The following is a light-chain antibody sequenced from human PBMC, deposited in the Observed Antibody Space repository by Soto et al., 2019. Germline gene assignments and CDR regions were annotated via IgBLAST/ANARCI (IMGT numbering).Light chain of an antibody. CDR2: EGT. CDR1: SRDVGSYDL. V-gene: IGLV2-23*03. Sequence: QSVLTQPASVSGSPGQSITISCTGTSRDVGSYDLVSWYQHHPGKAPKLMIYEGTKRPSGVSNRFSGSKSGNTASLAISGLQAEDEADYYCCSYAGSSNVFGTGTKLTVL. J-gene: IGLJ1*01. CDR3: CSYAGSSNV.